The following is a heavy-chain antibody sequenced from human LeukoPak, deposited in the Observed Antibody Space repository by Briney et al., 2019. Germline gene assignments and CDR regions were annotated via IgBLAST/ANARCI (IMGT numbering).Heavy chain of an antibody. J-gene: IGHJ5*02. D-gene: IGHD5-12*01. V-gene: IGHV1-2*02. CDR2: INPNSGGT. CDR1: GYTFTGYY. CDR3: ARGFSGNFKRWFDP. Sequence: EASVKVSCKTSGYTFTGYYIHWVRQAPGQGLEWMGWINPNSGGTNYAQKFQGRVTMTRDTSITTACMELSRLRSDDTAVYYCARGFSGNFKRWFDPWGQGTLVTVSS.